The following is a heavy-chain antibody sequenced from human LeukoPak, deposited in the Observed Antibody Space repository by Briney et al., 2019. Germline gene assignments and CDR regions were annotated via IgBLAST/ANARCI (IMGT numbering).Heavy chain of an antibody. CDR2: FDLEDGET. CDR3: ATLGTMVRRYFDY. V-gene: IGHV1-24*01. Sequence: EAAVKVSCKVSGYTLTELSMHWVRQAPGKGLEWMGGFDLEDGETIYAQKFQGRVTMTEDTSPDTAYMELSSLRSEDTAVYYCATLGTMVRRYFDYWGQGTLVTVSS. D-gene: IGHD3-10*01. J-gene: IGHJ4*02. CDR1: GYTLTELS.